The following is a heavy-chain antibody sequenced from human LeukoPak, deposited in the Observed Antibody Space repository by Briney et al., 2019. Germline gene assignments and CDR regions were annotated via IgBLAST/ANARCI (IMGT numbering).Heavy chain of an antibody. J-gene: IGHJ6*03. CDR1: GGSISSYY. CDR2: INHSGST. Sequence: SETLSLTCTVSGGSISSYYWSWIRQPPGKGLEWIGEINHSGSTNYNPSLKSRVTISVDTSKNQFSLKLSSVTAADTAVYYCASGRRRGNYYMDVWGKGTTVTVSS. D-gene: IGHD3-10*01. V-gene: IGHV4-34*01. CDR3: ASGRRRGNYYMDV.